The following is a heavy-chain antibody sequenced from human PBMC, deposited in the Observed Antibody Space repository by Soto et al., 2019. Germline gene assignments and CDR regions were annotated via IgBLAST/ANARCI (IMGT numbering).Heavy chain of an antibody. D-gene: IGHD2-2*01. CDR3: ARDFKGYQLLSGYYYYYGMDV. V-gene: IGHV4-59*12. CDR2: IHDSGST. Sequence: SETLSLTCTVSGGSISSYYWSWIRQPPGKGLEWIGYIHDSGSTDYNPSLKSRVTISVDTSKNQFSLKLSSVTAADTAVYYCARDFKGYQLLSGYYYYYGMDVWGQGTTVTVSS. J-gene: IGHJ6*02. CDR1: GGSISSYY.